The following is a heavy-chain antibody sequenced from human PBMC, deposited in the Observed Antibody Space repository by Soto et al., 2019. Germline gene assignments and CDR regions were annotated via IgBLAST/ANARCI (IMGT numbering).Heavy chain of an antibody. V-gene: IGHV1-3*01. Sequence: ASVKVSCKASGYTFTSYSMHWVRHAPGQRLEWMGWINAGNGNTKYSQKFQGRVTITRDTSASTAYMELSSLRSEDTAVYYCARDGYCSGGSCYSEFDYWGQGTLVTVSS. CDR1: GYTFTSYS. D-gene: IGHD2-15*01. CDR2: INAGNGNT. CDR3: ARDGYCSGGSCYSEFDY. J-gene: IGHJ4*02.